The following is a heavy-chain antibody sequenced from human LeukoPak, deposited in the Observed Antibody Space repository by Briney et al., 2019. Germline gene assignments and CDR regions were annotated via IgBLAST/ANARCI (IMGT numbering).Heavy chain of an antibody. J-gene: IGHJ4*02. V-gene: IGHV4-59*08. D-gene: IGHD2-2*01. CDR3: ARRGRSSTDPFEY. Sequence: PSETLSLTCTVSGGSINTYYWYWIRQPPGKGLEWIGYIYYSGTTKYSTSLKSRVTLSLDTPKNQIFPRLTSVTAADTAVYYCARRGRSSTDPFEYWGQGTLATVSS. CDR1: GGSINTYY. CDR2: IYYSGTT.